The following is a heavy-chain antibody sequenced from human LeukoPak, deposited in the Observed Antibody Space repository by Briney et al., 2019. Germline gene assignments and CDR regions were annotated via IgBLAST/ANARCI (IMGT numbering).Heavy chain of an antibody. CDR2: ISPHKGNT. CDR3: ARGYYDILTGYYRGSWSDP. V-gene: IGHV1-18*01. J-gene: IGHJ5*02. D-gene: IGHD3-9*01. Sequence: GATVKVSCKASGYTFTRYGISWVRQAPGQGLEWMGWISPHKGNTNNEQKFQGRVTMTTDTSTSTAYMELRSLRSDDTAVYYCARGYYDILTGYYRGSWSDPWGQGTLVTVSS. CDR1: GYTFTRYG.